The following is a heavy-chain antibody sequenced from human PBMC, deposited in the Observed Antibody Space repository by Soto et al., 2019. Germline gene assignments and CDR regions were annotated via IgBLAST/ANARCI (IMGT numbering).Heavy chain of an antibody. CDR1: GGTFSTYI. D-gene: IGHD3-3*01. V-gene: IGHV1-69*08. CDR3: ARDRITTRGDAFDL. Sequence: QVQLVQSGAEVRKPGSSVKVSCKAPGGTFSTYIISWVRQAPGQGLEWMGRIIPIPDITNYAQKFQGRVTVTADRYTSTAYMELTSLESEDTAVYYCARDRITTRGDAFDLWGQGTMVTVSS. CDR2: IIPIPDIT. J-gene: IGHJ3*01.